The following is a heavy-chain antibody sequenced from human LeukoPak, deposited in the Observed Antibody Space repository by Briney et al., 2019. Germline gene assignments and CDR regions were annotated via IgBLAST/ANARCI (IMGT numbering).Heavy chain of an antibody. CDR2: IIPIFGTA. CDR1: GGTFISYA. Sequence: ASVKVSCKASGGTFISYAISWVRQAPGQGLEWMGGIIPIFGTANYAQKFQGRVTITADESTSTVYMELSSLRSEDTAVYYCARINPPYYYYGMDVWGQGTTVTVSS. V-gene: IGHV1-69*13. CDR3: ARINPPYYYYGMDV. J-gene: IGHJ6*02.